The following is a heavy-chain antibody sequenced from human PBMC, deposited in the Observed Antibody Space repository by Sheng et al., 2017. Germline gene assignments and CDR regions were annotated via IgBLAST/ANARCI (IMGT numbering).Heavy chain of an antibody. V-gene: IGHV4-61*09. CDR3: ARGAGYQLLFFYFDY. Sequence: QVQLQESGPGLVKAFHRPCPSPALSLVAPSAVVVTTGAGSGSPPGRDWSGLGISIPVGAPQLHPSXKSRVXISVDTSKNQFSLKLSSVTAADTAVYYCARGAGYQLLFFYFDYWGQGTLVTVSS. CDR2: SIPVGAP. D-gene: IGHD2-2*01. CDR1: VAPSAVVVTT. J-gene: IGHJ4*02.